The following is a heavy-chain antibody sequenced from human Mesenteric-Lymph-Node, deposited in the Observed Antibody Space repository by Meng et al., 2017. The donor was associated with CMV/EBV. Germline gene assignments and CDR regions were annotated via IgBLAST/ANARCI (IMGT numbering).Heavy chain of an antibody. V-gene: IGHV3-74*01. CDR2: INGDGSST. Sequence: GGSLRLSCAASGFTFRSYWMHWVRQTPGRGLAWVSRINGDGSSTAYADSVRGRFSISRDNARNTVYLQMNSLRAEDTAVYYCARDRPHNWFDPWGQGILVTVSS. CDR1: GFTFRSYW. J-gene: IGHJ5*02. CDR3: ARDRPHNWFDP.